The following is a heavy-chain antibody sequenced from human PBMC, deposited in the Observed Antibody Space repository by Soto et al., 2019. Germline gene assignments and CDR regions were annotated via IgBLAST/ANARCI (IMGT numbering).Heavy chain of an antibody. D-gene: IGHD2-2*01. J-gene: IGHJ5*02. CDR2: INPMLGVA. CDR3: ARGPAQFDT. CDR1: GGSFSSLV. V-gene: IGHV1-69*10. Sequence: SVKVSCKASGGSFSSLVISWLRQAPGQGPEWMGGINPMLGVANFAQKFQDRVTITADESTTTAYMELSSLRSEDTAVYYCARGPAQFDTWGQGTLVTVSS.